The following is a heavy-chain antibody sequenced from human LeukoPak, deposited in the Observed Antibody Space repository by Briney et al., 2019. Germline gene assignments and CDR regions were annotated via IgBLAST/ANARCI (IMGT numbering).Heavy chain of an antibody. J-gene: IGHJ6*03. D-gene: IGHD5-24*01. CDR3: ARTTIHYYMDV. CDR1: GGSISSSSYY. CDR2: IYYSGST. Sequence: ETLSLTCTVSGGSISSSSYYWGWIRQPPGKGLEWIGRIYYSGSTYYNPSLKSRVTISVDTSKNQFSLKLSSVTAADTAVYYCARTTIHYYMDVWGKGTTVTVSS. V-gene: IGHV4-39*01.